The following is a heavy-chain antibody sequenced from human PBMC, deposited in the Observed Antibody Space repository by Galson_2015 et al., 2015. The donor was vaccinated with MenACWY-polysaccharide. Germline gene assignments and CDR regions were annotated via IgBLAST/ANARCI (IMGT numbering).Heavy chain of an antibody. Sequence: SLRLSCAASGFTFIDYAMHWVRQGPGKGLEWVSGISWSSSDIAYVGSVKGRFTISRDNAKNSLYLEMNSLKAEDTALYYCAARVPGTTRGALDIWGQGTMVTVSS. CDR3: AARVPGTTRGALDI. D-gene: IGHD6-19*01. CDR2: ISWSSSDI. J-gene: IGHJ3*02. V-gene: IGHV3-9*01. CDR1: GFTFIDYA.